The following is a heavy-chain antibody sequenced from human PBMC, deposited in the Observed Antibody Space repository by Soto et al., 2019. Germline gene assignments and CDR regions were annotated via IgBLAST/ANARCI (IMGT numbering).Heavy chain of an antibody. J-gene: IGHJ6*03. CDR3: ARDQVLQMKYYYYYMDV. D-gene: IGHD3-3*01. CDR2: ISSSGSTI. V-gene: IGHV3-11*01. Sequence: QVQLVESGGGLVKPGGSLRLSCAASGFTFSDYYMSWIRQAPGKGLEWVSYISSSGSTIYYADSVKGRFTISRDNAKNSMYLQMNSLRAEATAVYYCARDQVLQMKYYYYYMDVWGKGTTVTVSS. CDR1: GFTFSDYY.